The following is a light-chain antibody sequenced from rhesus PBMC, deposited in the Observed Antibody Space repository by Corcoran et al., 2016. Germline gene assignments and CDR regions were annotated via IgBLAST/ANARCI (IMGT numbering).Light chain of an antibody. CDR3: LQYSNSPLT. J-gene: IGKJ4*01. V-gene: IGKV1-22*01. Sequence: DIKMTQSPSSLSASVGDTVTITCWASHSISSWLDWYKPKPGKAPKLLIYKASSLESGVPSRFSGSGSGTDFTLTISSLQPEDFATYYCLQYSNSPLTFGRGTKVEIK. CDR2: KAS. CDR1: HSISSW.